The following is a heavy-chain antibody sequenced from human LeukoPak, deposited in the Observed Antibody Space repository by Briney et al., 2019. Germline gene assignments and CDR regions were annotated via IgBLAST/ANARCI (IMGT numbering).Heavy chain of an antibody. D-gene: IGHD2-15*01. CDR2: INHSGST. Sequence: SETLSLTCAVYGGSFSGYYWSWIRQPPGKGLEWIGEINHSGSTNYNPSLKSRVTISVDTSKNQFSLKLSSVTAADTAVYYCARDQVVVAAKDYYYYYMDVWGKGTTVTISS. V-gene: IGHV4-34*01. CDR3: ARDQVVVAAKDYYYYYMDV. J-gene: IGHJ6*03. CDR1: GGSFSGYY.